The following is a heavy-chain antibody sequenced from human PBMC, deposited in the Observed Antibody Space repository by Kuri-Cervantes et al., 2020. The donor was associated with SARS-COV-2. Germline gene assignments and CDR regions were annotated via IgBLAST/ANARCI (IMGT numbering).Heavy chain of an antibody. CDR2: INPSGGST. CDR1: GYTFTSYY. Sequence: ASVKVSCKASGYTFTSYYMHWVRQAPGQGLEWMGIINPSGGSTSYAQKFQGRVTITADKSTSTAYMELSSLRSEDTAVYYCARGTLYCSSTSCSPAVWYFDLWGRGTLVTVSS. CDR3: ARGTLYCSSTSCSPAVWYFDL. V-gene: IGHV1-46*01. D-gene: IGHD2-2*01. J-gene: IGHJ2*01.